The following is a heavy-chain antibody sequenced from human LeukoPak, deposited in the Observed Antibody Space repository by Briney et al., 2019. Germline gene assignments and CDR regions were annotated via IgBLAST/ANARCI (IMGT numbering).Heavy chain of an antibody. CDR1: GGSFSGYY. J-gene: IGHJ4*02. Sequence: SETLSLTCAVYGGSFSGYYWSWIRQPPGKGLEWIGEINHSGSTNYNPSLKSRVTISVDTSKNQFSLKLSSVTAADTAVYYCARGRFHILTGYYISSFDYWGQGTLVTVSS. CDR2: INHSGST. CDR3: ARGRFHILTGYYISSFDY. V-gene: IGHV4-34*01. D-gene: IGHD3-9*01.